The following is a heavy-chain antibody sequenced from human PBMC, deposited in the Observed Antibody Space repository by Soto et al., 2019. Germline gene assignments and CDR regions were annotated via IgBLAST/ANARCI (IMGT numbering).Heavy chain of an antibody. Sequence: QLVESGGGLVKPGGSLSVSCAASRFAFSSYSMHWVRQAPMKGLEWVASINSVASYVYYADSVEGRFTIARDTAKNSLYLQMNSLIAEDTVVYYCTGDSSGFIRGRIRGPYGGLDVWVQGTTVLVS. CDR2: INSVASYV. J-gene: IGHJ6*02. V-gene: IGHV3-21*01. CDR1: RFAFSSYS. CDR3: TGDSSGFIRGRIRGPYGGLDV. D-gene: IGHD3-10*01.